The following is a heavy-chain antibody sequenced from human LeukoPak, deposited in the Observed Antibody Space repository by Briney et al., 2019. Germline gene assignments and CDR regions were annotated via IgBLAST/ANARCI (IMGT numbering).Heavy chain of an antibody. CDR2: INHSGST. V-gene: IGHV4-34*01. CDR3: ARDLTGWGAFDI. J-gene: IGHJ3*02. CDR1: GGSFSGYY. D-gene: IGHD3-9*01. Sequence: SETLSLTCAVYGGSFSGYYWSWIRQPPGKGLEWIGEINHSGSTNYNPSLKSRVTISVDTSKNQFSLKLSSVTAADTAVYYCARDLTGWGAFDIWGQGTMVTVSS.